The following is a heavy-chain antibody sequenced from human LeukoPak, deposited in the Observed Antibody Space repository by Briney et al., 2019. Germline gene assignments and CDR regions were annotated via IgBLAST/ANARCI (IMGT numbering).Heavy chain of an antibody. CDR2: INPNSGGT. D-gene: IGHD3-10*01. V-gene: IGHV1-2*02. Sequence: ASVKVSCKASGYIFTGYYIHWVRQAPGQGLEWMGWINPNSGGTNYAQKFQGRVTMDRDTPISTAYMELSRLRSDDTAIYYCARNYGSGSDVYFDYWGQGTLVTVSS. CDR1: GYIFTGYY. J-gene: IGHJ4*02. CDR3: ARNYGSGSDVYFDY.